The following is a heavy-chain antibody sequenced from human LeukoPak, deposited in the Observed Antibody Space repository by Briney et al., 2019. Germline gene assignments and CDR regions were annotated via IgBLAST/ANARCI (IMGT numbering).Heavy chain of an antibody. D-gene: IGHD1-26*01. CDR1: GGSIRSGGYY. CDR2: IYYSGST. V-gene: IGHV4-31*03. Sequence: SETLSLTCTVSGGSIRSGGYYWSWLRQHPGQGLEWIVYIYYSGSTYYNPSLKSRVTISVDTSKNQFSLRLSSVTAADTAVYYCARGRIVETIRDAFDIWGQGAMVTVSS. J-gene: IGHJ3*02. CDR3: ARGRIVETIRDAFDI.